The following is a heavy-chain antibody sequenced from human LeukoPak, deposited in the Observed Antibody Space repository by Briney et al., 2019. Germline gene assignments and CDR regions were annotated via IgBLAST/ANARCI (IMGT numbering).Heavy chain of an antibody. J-gene: IGHJ3*02. CDR3: ARRLTPYDYGGNSGNAFDI. D-gene: IGHD4-23*01. CDR2: IYPGDSDT. V-gene: IGHV5-51*01. CDR1: GYSFTSYW. Sequence: GESLKISCKGSGYSFTSYWIGWVRQMPGKGLEWMGIIYPGDSDTRYSPSFQGQVTISADKSISTAYLQWSSLKASDTAMYYCARRLTPYDYGGNSGNAFDIWGQGTMVTVSS.